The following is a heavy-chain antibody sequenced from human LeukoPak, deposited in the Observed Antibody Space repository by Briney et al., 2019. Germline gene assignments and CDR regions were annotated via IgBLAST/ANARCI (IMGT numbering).Heavy chain of an antibody. J-gene: IGHJ4*02. V-gene: IGHV1-2*02. Sequence: ASVKVSCKASGYTFTGYYIHWVRQAPGQGLEWMGWLNPNSGGTNYAQKFQGRVTMTRDTSISTAYMELSSLRSDDTAVYYCARGWVVWFGELLSKPNFDYWGQGTLVTVSS. CDR1: GYTFTGYY. CDR2: LNPNSGGT. D-gene: IGHD3-10*01. CDR3: ARGWVVWFGELLSKPNFDY.